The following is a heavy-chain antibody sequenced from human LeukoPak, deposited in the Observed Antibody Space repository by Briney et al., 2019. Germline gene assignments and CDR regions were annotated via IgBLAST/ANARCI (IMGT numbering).Heavy chain of an antibody. CDR1: GGTFSSYA. Sequence: ASVKVSCKASGGTFSSYAISWVRQAPGQALEWTGWMNPNSGNTGYAQKFQGRVTMTRNTSISTAYMELSSLRSEDTAVYYCARVYDSSGYYSDCWGQGTLVTVSS. CDR2: MNPNSGNT. CDR3: ARVYDSSGYYSDC. J-gene: IGHJ4*02. D-gene: IGHD3-22*01. V-gene: IGHV1-8*02.